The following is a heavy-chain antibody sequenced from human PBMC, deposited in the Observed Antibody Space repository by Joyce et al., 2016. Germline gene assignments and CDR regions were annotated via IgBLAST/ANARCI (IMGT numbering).Heavy chain of an antibody. V-gene: IGHV4-59*01. J-gene: IGHJ4*02. CDR3: ARDSVGPTLLFEY. Sequence: QVQLQESGPGLVKPSETLSLTCTVSGGSISRYYWSWIRQPPGKGLEWIGYIYYTGSTDYNPARKSRVTMSVDTYKNQFSLKLDSVTAADTAIYYCARDSVGPTLLFEYWGQGSLVTVSS. CDR1: GGSISRYY. D-gene: IGHD1-26*01. CDR2: IYYTGST.